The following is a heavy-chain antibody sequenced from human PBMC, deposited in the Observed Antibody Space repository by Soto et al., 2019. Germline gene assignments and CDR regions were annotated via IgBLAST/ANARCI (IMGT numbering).Heavy chain of an antibody. CDR1: GYAFTTYG. J-gene: IGHJ4*02. V-gene: IGHV1-18*01. CDR3: ARGRYGDY. D-gene: IGHD1-1*01. CDR2: ISAHNGNT. Sequence: QVHLVQSGAEVKKPGASVKVSCQGSGYAFTTYGITWVRQAPGQGLEWMGWISAHNGNTNYAQQLQGRVTVTRDTTTSTAYMELRSLRNDDTAVYYCARGRYGDYWGQGALVTVSS.